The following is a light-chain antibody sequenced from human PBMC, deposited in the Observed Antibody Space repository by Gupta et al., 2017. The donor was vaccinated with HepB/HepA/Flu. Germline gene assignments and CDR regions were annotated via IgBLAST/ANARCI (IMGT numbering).Light chain of an antibody. CDR1: QGISSY. Sequence: DMQLTQSPSFLSASVGDRVTITCRASQGISSYLVWYQQKPGKAPQFLISAASTLQTGVPSRFSGSGSGTEFTLTISSLQPEDFATYYCQQFDNSPLSFGGGTKVEIK. V-gene: IGKV1-9*01. CDR2: AAS. CDR3: QQFDNSPLS. J-gene: IGKJ4*01.